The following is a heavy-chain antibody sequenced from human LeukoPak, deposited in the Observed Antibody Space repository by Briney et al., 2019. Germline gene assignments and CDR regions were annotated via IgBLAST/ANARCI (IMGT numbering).Heavy chain of an antibody. D-gene: IGHD3-22*01. CDR2: IWYDGSNK. CDR1: GFTFSNYD. V-gene: IGHV3-33*01. Sequence: GGSLRLSCAASGFTFSNYDMHWVRRAPDKGLEWVAVIWYDGSNKYYADSVKGRFTISRDISKNTLNLQMNSLRVEDTAVYYCAREYYYDSSPAFDIWGQGTMVTVSS. J-gene: IGHJ3*02. CDR3: AREYYYDSSPAFDI.